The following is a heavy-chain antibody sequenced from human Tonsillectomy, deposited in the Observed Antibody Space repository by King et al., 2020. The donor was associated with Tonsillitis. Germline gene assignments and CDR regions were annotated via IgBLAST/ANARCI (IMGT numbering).Heavy chain of an antibody. J-gene: IGHJ5*01. CDR2: IRYDASTQ. V-gene: IGHV3-30*02. CDR1: GFSFSDYG. D-gene: IGHD3-10*01. Sequence: VQLVESGGGVVRPGGSLRLSCAASGFSFSDYGLHWVRQAPGKGLEWVAFIRYDASTQYYADSVKGRFSISRDNSQSTLFLQMNSLRAEDTAVYSFAKDFSGFGELFFDSWGQGIQVSVSS. CDR3: AKDFSGFGELFFDS.